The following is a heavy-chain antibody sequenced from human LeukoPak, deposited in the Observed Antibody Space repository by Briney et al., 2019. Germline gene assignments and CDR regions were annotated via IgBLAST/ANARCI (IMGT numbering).Heavy chain of an antibody. V-gene: IGHV3-49*03. CDR1: GFTFGDYA. J-gene: IGHJ3*02. CDR2: VRTKAHGATT. D-gene: IGHD6-19*01. Sequence: SLRLSCTASGFTFGDYAMSWFRQAPGRGLEWVGFVRTKAHGATTEYAASVKGRFTISRDDSESIAYLQMNSLKTEDTAVYYCTRKEYSGGWYGLGAFDIWGQGTMVTVSS. CDR3: TRKEYSGGWYGLGAFDI.